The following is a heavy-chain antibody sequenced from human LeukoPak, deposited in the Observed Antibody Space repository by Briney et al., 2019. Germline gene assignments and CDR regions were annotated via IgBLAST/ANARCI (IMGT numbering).Heavy chain of an antibody. Sequence: ASVKVSCKASGYTFTSYGISWVRQAPGQGPEWMGWISAYNGNTNYAQKLQGRVTMTTDTSTSTAYMELRSLRSDDTAVYYCARDSEALGWFDPWGQGTLVTVSS. D-gene: IGHD1-26*01. V-gene: IGHV1-18*01. CDR3: ARDSEALGWFDP. CDR2: ISAYNGNT. J-gene: IGHJ5*02. CDR1: GYTFTSYG.